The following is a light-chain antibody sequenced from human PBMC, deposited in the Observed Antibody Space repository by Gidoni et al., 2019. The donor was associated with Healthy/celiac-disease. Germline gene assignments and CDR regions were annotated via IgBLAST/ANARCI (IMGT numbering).Light chain of an antibody. J-gene: IGLJ2*01. CDR2: KDS. CDR1: ALPKQY. Sequence: SYELTQPPPVSVSPGQTARITCSGDALPKQYAYWYQQKPGQAPVLVIYKDSERPSGIPERFSGSSSGTTVTLTISGDQAEDEADYYCQSADSSGTYVVFGGGTKLTVL. V-gene: IGLV3-25*03. CDR3: QSADSSGTYVV.